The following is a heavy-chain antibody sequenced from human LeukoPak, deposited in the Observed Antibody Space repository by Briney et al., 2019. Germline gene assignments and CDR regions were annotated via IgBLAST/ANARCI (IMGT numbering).Heavy chain of an antibody. CDR1: GYIFTDYY. V-gene: IGHV1-46*01. Sequence: ASVTVSCTTSGYIFTDYYIHWVRQAPGQGLEWKGILNSSGGSTTYAQKFQGRITMTRDASTSTVYMELRSLRSEDTAVYYCARDRWELPYYFDYWGQGTLVTVSS. D-gene: IGHD1-26*01. CDR2: LNSSGGST. J-gene: IGHJ4*02. CDR3: ARDRWELPYYFDY.